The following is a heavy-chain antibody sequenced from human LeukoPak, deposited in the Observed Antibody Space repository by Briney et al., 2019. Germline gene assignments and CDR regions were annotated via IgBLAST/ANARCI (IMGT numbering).Heavy chain of an antibody. CDR3: TKDDSSSWYDYFFDY. D-gene: IGHD6-13*01. CDR2: ISGAGGSS. Sequence: GGSLRLSCATSGFAFSSSSMSWVRQAPGKGLEWDSTISGAGGSSWYAESVKGRFSISRDNSMNSVSLQMSSLRVEDTAIYYCTKDDSSSWYDYFFDYWGQGTLVTASS. J-gene: IGHJ4*02. V-gene: IGHV3-23*01. CDR1: GFAFSSSS.